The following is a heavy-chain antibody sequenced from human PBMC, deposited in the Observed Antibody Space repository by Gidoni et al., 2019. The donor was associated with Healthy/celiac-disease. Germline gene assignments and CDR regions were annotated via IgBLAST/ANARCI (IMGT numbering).Heavy chain of an antibody. CDR2: INHSGST. CDR3: ARGALRIPNLFSYFDY. Sequence: QVQLQQWGAGLLKPSETLSLTCAVYGGSFSGYYWSWIRQPPGKGLEWIGEINHSGSTNYNPSLKSRVTISVDTSKNQFSLKLSSVTAADTAVYYCARGALRIPNLFSYFDYWGQGTLVTVSS. CDR1: GGSFSGYY. J-gene: IGHJ4*02. V-gene: IGHV4-34*01. D-gene: IGHD3-9*01.